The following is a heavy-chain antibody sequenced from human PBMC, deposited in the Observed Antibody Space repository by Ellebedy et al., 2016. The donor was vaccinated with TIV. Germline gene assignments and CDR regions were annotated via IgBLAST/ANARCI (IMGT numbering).Heavy chain of an antibody. V-gene: IGHV3-11*06. J-gene: IGHJ3*02. CDR2: ISVSNIYT. CDR3: ARQTVATSVNDAFDI. D-gene: IGHD4-17*01. Sequence: GESLQISCAASGFTFRDSYMSWVRQPPGKGLEWVSFISVSNIYTNYADSVKGRFTISRDNAKNSLYLQMNSLRAEDTAVYYCARQTVATSVNDAFDIWGLGTVVTVSS. CDR1: GFTFRDSY.